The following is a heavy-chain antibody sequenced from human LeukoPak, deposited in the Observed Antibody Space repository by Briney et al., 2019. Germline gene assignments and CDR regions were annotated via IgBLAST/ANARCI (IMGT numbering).Heavy chain of an antibody. J-gene: IGHJ4*02. CDR1: GYTFTSYG. V-gene: IGHV1-18*01. D-gene: IGHD6-19*01. CDR2: ISAYNGNT. Sequence: ASVKVSCKAPGYTFTSYGISWVRQAPGQGLEWMGWISAYNGNTNYAQKLQGRVTMTTDTSTSTAYMELRSLGSDDTAVYYCARDRSSGWTGVFDYWGQGTLVTVSS. CDR3: ARDRSSGWTGVFDY.